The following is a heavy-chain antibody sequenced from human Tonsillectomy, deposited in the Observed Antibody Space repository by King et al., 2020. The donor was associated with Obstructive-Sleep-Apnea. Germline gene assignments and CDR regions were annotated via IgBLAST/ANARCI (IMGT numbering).Heavy chain of an antibody. CDR2: IYYTGST. D-gene: IGHD2-15*01. CDR3: ARHRTLGTLVVAALDY. CDR1: GGSISSYY. J-gene: IGHJ4*02. V-gene: IGHV4-59*08. Sequence: QLQESGPGLVKPSETLSLTCTVSGGSISSYYWSWIRQPPGKGLEWVGYIYYTGSTNYNPSLKSRLTISVDTSKNQFSLKLSSVTAADTAVYYCARHRTLGTLVVAALDYWGQGTLVTVSS.